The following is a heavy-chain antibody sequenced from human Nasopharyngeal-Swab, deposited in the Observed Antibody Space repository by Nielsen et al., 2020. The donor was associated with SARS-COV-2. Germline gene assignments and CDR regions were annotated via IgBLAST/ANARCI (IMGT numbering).Heavy chain of an antibody. CDR2: IDWDDDK. V-gene: IGHV2-70*12. CDR1: GFSLSPSGMC. J-gene: IGHJ5*02. CDR3: AHRTSSSWYGDWFDP. D-gene: IGHD6-13*01. Sequence: SGPTLVQHTPTLTLTCTFSGFSLSPSGMCVSWIRQPPGKALEWLARIDWDDDKYYSTSLKTRLTISKDTSKNQVVLTMTNMDPVDTATYYCAHRTSSSWYGDWFDPWGQGTLVTVSS.